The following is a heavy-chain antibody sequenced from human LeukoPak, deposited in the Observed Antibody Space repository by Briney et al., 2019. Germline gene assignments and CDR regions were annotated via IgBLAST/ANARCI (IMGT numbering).Heavy chain of an antibody. D-gene: IGHD6-13*01. V-gene: IGHV1-2*02. Sequence: EASVRVSCKASGYTFTDYFMQWVRHGPGQGLEWMGWINPDSGGTSYAQKFQGRVTMTRDTSINTVYMELSRLRSDDTAVYYCARDYKLGTAGSAYEFFDYWGQGSLVTVSS. CDR3: ARDYKLGTAGSAYEFFDY. CDR1: GYTFTDYF. J-gene: IGHJ4*02. CDR2: INPDSGGT.